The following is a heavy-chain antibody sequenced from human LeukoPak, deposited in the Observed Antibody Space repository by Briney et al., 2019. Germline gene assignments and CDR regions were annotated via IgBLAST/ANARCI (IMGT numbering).Heavy chain of an antibody. CDR2: IPFVGSNK. J-gene: IGHJ4*02. D-gene: IGHD2-15*01. CDR3: ARDLSLYCSGGSCYSLNY. CDR1: GLTFGGLV. V-gene: IGHV3-30-3*01. Sequence: GGSRKLSWEASGLTFGGLVFHWVGKAPAKGLGWVPVIPFVGSNKYYADSVKGRFTISRDNSKNTLYLQMNSLRAEDTAVYYCARDLSLYCSGGSCYSLNYWGQGTLVTVSS.